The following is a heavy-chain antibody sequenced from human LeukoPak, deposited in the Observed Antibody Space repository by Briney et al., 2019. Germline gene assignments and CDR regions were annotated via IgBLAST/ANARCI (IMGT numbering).Heavy chain of an antibody. V-gene: IGHV4-59*01. CDR2: LYYSRDT. CDR1: GGSMRGFY. J-gene: IGHJ4*02. D-gene: IGHD3-9*01. Sequence: SETLSLTCTVSGGSMRGFYWSWVRQPPGKGLEWIGYLYYSRDTNYNPALKSRVTISVDTSKNQISLEVNSLTAADTAVYYCARWNYDILPGYRYFDYWGQGTLVTVSP. CDR3: ARWNYDILPGYRYFDY.